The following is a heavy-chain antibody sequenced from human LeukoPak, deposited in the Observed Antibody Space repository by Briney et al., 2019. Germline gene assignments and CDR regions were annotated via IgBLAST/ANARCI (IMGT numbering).Heavy chain of an antibody. CDR2: IIPSLGPA. Sequence: SVKVSCKASGGTFNAYAIGWVRQAPGQGLEWMGGIIPSLGPATYGQKFQGRITITADESTSTAYLELSSLRFEDTAVYYCAADQLNLGWSGYSFPLSMDVWGKGTTVTVSS. CDR3: AADQLNLGWSGYSFPLSMDV. CDR1: GGTFNAYA. V-gene: IGHV1-69*13. D-gene: IGHD3-3*01. J-gene: IGHJ6*03.